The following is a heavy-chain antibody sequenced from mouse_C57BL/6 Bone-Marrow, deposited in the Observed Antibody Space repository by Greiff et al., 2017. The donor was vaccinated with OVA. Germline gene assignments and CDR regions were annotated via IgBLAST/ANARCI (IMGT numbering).Heavy chain of an antibody. CDR2: ISYDGSN. CDR3: ARGGPFAY. CDR1: GYSITSGYY. Sequence: VQLKQSGPGLVKPSQSLSLTCSVPGYSITSGYYWNWIRQFPGNKLEWMGYISYDGSNNYNPSLKNRISITRDTSKNQFFLKLNSVTTEDTATYYCARGGPFAYWGQGTLVTVSA. V-gene: IGHV3-6*01. J-gene: IGHJ3*01.